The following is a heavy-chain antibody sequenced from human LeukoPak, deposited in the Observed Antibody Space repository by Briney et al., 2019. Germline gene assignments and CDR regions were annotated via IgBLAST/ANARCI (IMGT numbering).Heavy chain of an antibody. V-gene: IGHV4-34*01. CDR1: GGSFSGYF. CDR2: ITSSGST. D-gene: IGHD3-22*01. Sequence: SETLSLTCVVYGGSFSGYFWSWIRQPPGKGLEWIGEITSSGSTNYSPSLKSRVSISIDTSKKKLSLRLTSVTAADSAVYYCASSFYYDSRDYWGQGTLVTVSS. CDR3: ASSFYYDSRDY. J-gene: IGHJ4*02.